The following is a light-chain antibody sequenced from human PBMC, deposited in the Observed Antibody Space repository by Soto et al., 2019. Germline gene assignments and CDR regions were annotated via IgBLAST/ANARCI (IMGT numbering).Light chain of an antibody. CDR2: DAS. J-gene: IGKJ1*01. V-gene: IGKV1-5*01. CDR1: QTVNAW. CDR3: QQYNTHSGT. Sequence: DIQMTQSPSTLSASLGDRVTITCRASQTVNAWLAWYQHKPGKAPKALIYDASILESGVPARFSGSGSGTEFILTISSLQPDDVGTYYCQQYNTHSGTFGQGTKVEIK.